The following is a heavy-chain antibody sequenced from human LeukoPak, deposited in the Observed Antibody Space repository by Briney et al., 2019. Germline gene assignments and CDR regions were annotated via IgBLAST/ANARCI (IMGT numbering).Heavy chain of an antibody. CDR1: GYTFTSYG. V-gene: IGHV1-18*01. D-gene: IGHD4-17*01. CDR2: ISAYNGNT. J-gene: IGHJ6*02. Sequence: GASVKVSCKASGYTFTSYGISWVRQAPGQGLEWMGWISAYNGNTNYAQKLQGRVTMTTDTSTSTAYMELRSLRSDDTAVYYCARDGYGRLYYYYGMDVWGQGTTVTVSS. CDR3: ARDGYGRLYYYYGMDV.